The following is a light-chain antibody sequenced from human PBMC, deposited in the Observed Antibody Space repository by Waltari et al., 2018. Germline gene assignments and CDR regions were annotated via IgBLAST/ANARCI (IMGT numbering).Light chain of an antibody. V-gene: IGLV2-8*01. CDR3: SSYAGSNNLV. J-gene: IGLJ2*01. CDR2: EVS. Sequence: QSALTQPPSASGSPGQSVTISCTGTSSAVGGYNYVSWYQQHPGKDPKRMCYEVSKRPSGVPDRFSGSKSGNTASLTVSGLQAEDEADYYCSSYAGSNNLVFGGGTKLTVL. CDR1: SSAVGGYNY.